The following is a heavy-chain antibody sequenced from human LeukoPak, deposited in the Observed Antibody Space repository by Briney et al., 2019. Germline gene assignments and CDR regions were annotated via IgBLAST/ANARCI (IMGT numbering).Heavy chain of an antibody. CDR1: GYSISSDYY. Sequence: SGTLSLTCAVSGYSISSDYYWGWIRQPPGKGLEWIGNVDPSGSTYYNPSLKSRATISLDTSKKQFSLKLTSVTAADTAVYYCATVGASHYGDWYFAYWGQGTLVTVSS. D-gene: IGHD4-17*01. CDR2: VDPSGST. V-gene: IGHV4-38-2*01. J-gene: IGHJ4*02. CDR3: ATVGASHYGDWYFAY.